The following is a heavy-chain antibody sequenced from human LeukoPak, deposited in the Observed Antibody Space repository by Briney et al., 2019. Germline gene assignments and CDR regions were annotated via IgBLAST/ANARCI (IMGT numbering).Heavy chain of an antibody. CDR1: GGTFSSYA. J-gene: IGHJ3*02. Sequence: GASVKVSCKASGGTFSSYAISWVRQAPGQGLEWMGGIIPIFGTANYAQKFQGRVTITADESTSTAYIELSSLRSEDTAVYYCARDPHNIVVVPAARSGAFDIWGQGTMVTVSS. CDR2: IIPIFGTA. CDR3: ARDPHNIVVVPAARSGAFDI. D-gene: IGHD2-2*01. V-gene: IGHV1-69*13.